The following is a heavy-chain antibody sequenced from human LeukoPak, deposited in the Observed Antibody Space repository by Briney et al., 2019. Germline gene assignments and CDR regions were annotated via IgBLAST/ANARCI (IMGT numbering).Heavy chain of an antibody. D-gene: IGHD3-22*01. CDR3: ARGNGYYYDSSGYPNDYFDY. CDR1: GYTFTSYA. V-gene: IGHV1-3*01. Sequence: RASVKVSCKASGYTFTSYAMHWVRQAPGQRLEWMGWINAGNGNTKYSQKFQGRVTITRDTSASTAYMELSSLRSEDTAVYYCARGNGYYYDSSGYPNDYFDYWGQGTLVTVSS. CDR2: INAGNGNT. J-gene: IGHJ4*02.